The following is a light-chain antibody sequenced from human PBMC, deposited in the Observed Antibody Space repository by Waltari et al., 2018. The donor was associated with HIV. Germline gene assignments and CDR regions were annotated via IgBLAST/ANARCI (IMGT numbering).Light chain of an antibody. J-gene: IGKJ3*01. CDR1: QSVRRS. V-gene: IGKV3-15*01. Sequence: EIVMTQSPATLSVSPGERATFSCRASQSVRRSLAWYQQKPGQAPRLLIYGASTRATGIPARFSGSGSGTEFTLTISSLQSEDFAVYYCQQYYDWPPITFGPGTQVEIK. CDR2: GAS. CDR3: QQYYDWPPIT.